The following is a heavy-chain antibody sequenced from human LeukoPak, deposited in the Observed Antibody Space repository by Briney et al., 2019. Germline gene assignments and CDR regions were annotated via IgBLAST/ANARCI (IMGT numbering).Heavy chain of an antibody. CDR2: INHSGST. J-gene: IGHJ4*02. Sequence: SETLSLTCAVYGGSFSGYYWSWIRQPPGKGPEWIGEINHSGSTNYNPSLKSRVTISVDTSKNQFSLKLSSVTAADTAVYYCARSSTKTYYYDSSGYYNWGQGTQVTVSS. V-gene: IGHV4-34*01. CDR1: GGSFSGYY. D-gene: IGHD3-22*01. CDR3: ARSSTKTYYYDSSGYYN.